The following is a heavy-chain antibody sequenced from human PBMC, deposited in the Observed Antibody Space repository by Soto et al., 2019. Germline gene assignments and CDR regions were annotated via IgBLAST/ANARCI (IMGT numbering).Heavy chain of an antibody. J-gene: IGHJ3*02. CDR3: ARPSLVWFDAFDI. CDR2: INAGNGNT. CDR1: GDTFTRYT. Sequence: QVHLVQSGAEVKKPGASVKVSCKASGDTFTRYTMHWVRQAPGQRLEWMGWINAGNGNTRYSQKFQGRVTISRDTSANIAYMDLSSLRSEDPAVYYCARPSLVWFDAFDIWGQGTMVTVSS. V-gene: IGHV1-3*01. D-gene: IGHD3-3*01.